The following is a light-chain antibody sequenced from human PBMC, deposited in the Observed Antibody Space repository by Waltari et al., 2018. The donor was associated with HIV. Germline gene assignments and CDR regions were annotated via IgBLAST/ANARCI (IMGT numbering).Light chain of an antibody. CDR2: GAS. V-gene: IGKV3-15*01. CDR1: ESVNSD. Sequence: ELVITQPPVTLSASPGERVTLSCRASESVNSDLAWYQQKPGQAPRLLIHGASTRATGIPPRFSGSGSETQFTLTISSLQSEDCAVYYCQQYNNWPPAWTFGRGTRVEI. J-gene: IGKJ1*01. CDR3: QQYNNWPPAWT.